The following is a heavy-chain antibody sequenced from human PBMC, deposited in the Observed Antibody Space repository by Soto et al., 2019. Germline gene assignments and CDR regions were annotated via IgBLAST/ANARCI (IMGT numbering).Heavy chain of an antibody. J-gene: IGHJ4*02. V-gene: IGHV1-18*01. Sequence: QVQLEQSGAEVKKPGASVKVSCKASGYTFTSYGISWVRQAPGQGLEWMGWISAYNGNTNYVQKFQDSVTMTTDTSASTAYIELRSLRSYDTAVYYCARDGQGGVYLGEYYWGQGTLVTVSS. CDR1: GYTFTSYG. D-gene: IGHD3-10*01. CDR3: ARDGQGGVYLGEYY. CDR2: ISAYNGNT.